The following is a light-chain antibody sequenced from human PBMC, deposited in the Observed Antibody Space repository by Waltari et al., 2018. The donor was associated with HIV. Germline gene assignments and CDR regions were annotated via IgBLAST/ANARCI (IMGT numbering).Light chain of an antibody. CDR2: EDK. Sequence: NFMLTQAHSVSESPGKTVTISCTRSSGSIASNFVQWYQQRPGSAPTIVIYEDKERPSGVPDRFSGSIDSSSNSASLTISGLKTEDEADYYCQSYDSSNHVVFGGGTKLIVL. J-gene: IGLJ2*01. V-gene: IGLV6-57*03. CDR3: QSYDSSNHVV. CDR1: SGSIASNF.